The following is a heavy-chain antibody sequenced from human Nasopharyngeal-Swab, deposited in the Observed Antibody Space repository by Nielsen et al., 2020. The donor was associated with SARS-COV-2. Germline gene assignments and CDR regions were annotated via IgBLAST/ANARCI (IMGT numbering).Heavy chain of an antibody. J-gene: IGHJ4*02. CDR3: ARVSGIAARRSHFDY. CDR1: GGSFSGYY. V-gene: IGHV4-34*01. Sequence: SETLSHTCAVYGGSFSGYYWSWIRQPPGKGLEWIGEINHSGSTNYNPSLKSRVTISVDTSKNQFSLKLSSVTAADTAVYYCARVSGIAARRSHFDYWGQGTLVTVSS. CDR2: INHSGST. D-gene: IGHD6-6*01.